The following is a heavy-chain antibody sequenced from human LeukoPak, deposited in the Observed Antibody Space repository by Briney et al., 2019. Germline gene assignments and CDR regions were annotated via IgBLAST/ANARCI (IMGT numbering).Heavy chain of an antibody. CDR2: TYYRSKWYN. CDR3: ARVDTGYYGSGSQGGFDY. J-gene: IGHJ4*02. D-gene: IGHD3-10*01. Sequence: SQTLSLTCAISGDSVSSNSAAWNWIRQSPSRGLEWLGRTYYRSKWYNDYAVSVKSRITINPDTSKNQFSLQLNSVTPEDTAVYYCARVDTGYYGSGSQGGFDYWGQGTLVTVSS. V-gene: IGHV6-1*01. CDR1: GDSVSSNSAA.